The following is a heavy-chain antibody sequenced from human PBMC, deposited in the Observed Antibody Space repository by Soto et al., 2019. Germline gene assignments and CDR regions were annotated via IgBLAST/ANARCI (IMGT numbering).Heavy chain of an antibody. D-gene: IGHD6-19*01. CDR1: GYPLTNYA. V-gene: IGHV1-3*01. CDR3: ARSGYSSGWYHWYFDF. Sequence: ASMKGSRQAFGYPLTNYAIQLVPPAPRQRLEWMGWINGGSGTTKYSQNFQGRVAITMDTSASTAYMELSSLRSEDTAVYYCARSGYSSGWYHWYFDFWGRGTLVTVPQ. J-gene: IGHJ2*01. CDR2: INGGSGTT.